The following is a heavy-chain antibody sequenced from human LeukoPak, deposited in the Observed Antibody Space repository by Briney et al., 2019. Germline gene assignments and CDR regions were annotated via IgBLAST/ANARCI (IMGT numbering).Heavy chain of an antibody. CDR1: GCTLSSYW. Sequence: GGSLRLSCAAPGCTLSSYWMHWVRQAPGKGLVWVSRINSDGSSTSYADSVKGRFTISRDNAKNTLYLQMNSLRAEDTAVYYCARGDVYGDYFEYWGQGTLVTVSS. CDR3: ARGDVYGDYFEY. J-gene: IGHJ4*02. V-gene: IGHV3-74*01. CDR2: INSDGSST. D-gene: IGHD4-17*01.